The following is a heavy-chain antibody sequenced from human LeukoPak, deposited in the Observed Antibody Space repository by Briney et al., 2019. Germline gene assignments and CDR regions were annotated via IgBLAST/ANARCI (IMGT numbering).Heavy chain of an antibody. D-gene: IGHD6-6*01. CDR1: GFTFGSYW. V-gene: IGHV3-7*03. CDR3: ASAGRDSRSPLPFYY. Sequence: PGGSLRLSCAASGFTFGSYWMSWVRQAPGKGLEWVANIKQDGSEKYYVDSVKGRVTISRDNAENSLSLQMNSLRAEDTAVYYCASAGRDSRSPLPFYYWGQGTLVTVSS. J-gene: IGHJ4*02. CDR2: IKQDGSEK.